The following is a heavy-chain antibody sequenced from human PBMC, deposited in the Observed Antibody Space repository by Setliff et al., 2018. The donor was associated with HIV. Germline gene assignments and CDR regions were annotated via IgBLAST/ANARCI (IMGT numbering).Heavy chain of an antibody. CDR2: LYSAGNT. J-gene: IGHJ4*02. D-gene: IGHD2-15*01. CDR1: GFTFSSSW. V-gene: IGHV3-53*01. CDR3: ARGRLGSSGNTYYWYYFDY. Sequence: PGGSLRLSCAASGFTFSSSWMSWVRQAPGKGLVWVSVLYSAGNTFYADSVKGRFTVSRDDSKNTLFLQMNSLRAEDTAVYYCARGRLGSSGNTYYWYYFDYWGQGTLVTVSS.